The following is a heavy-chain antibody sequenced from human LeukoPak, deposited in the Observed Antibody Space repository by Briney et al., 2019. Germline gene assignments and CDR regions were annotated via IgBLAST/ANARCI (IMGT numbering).Heavy chain of an antibody. CDR3: ARGSPLWFGVLDV. J-gene: IGHJ6*02. Sequence: GSSVTVSCKTSGYSFIGNYIHWVRQAPGQGLEWMGWISPTNGATNYDQRFQGRVTLPRDTSISTAFMELSSLKSDDTAGYYCARGSPLWFGVLDVWGQGTTVAVSS. V-gene: IGHV1-2*02. D-gene: IGHD3-10*01. CDR2: ISPTNGAT. CDR1: GYSFIGNY.